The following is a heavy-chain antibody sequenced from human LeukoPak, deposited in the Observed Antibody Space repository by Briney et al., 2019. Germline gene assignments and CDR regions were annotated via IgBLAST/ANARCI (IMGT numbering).Heavy chain of an antibody. Sequence: GGSLRLSCAASKFTFSDYSMSWVRQAPGKGLEWVSSISSIRNYIYYADSVKGRFTVSRDNAKNSLYLQMNSLRAEDTAVYYCARDHYYDSSGYTYNWFDPWGQGTLVTVSS. J-gene: IGHJ5*02. D-gene: IGHD3-22*01. CDR3: ARDHYYDSSGYTYNWFDP. V-gene: IGHV3-21*01. CDR2: ISSIRNYI. CDR1: KFTFSDYS.